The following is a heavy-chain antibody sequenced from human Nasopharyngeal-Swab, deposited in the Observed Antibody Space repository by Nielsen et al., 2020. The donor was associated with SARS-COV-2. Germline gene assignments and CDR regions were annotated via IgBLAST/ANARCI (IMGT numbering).Heavy chain of an antibody. D-gene: IGHD3-9*01. V-gene: IGHV3-21*01. CDR3: ARGCVLTGPSCYYYGMDV. CDR2: ISSSSSYI. Sequence: GGSLRLSCAASGFTFSTYSMNWVRQAPGKGLEGVSSISSSSSYIYYADSLKGRFTISRDNAKNSLYLQMNSLRAEDTAVYYCARGCVLTGPSCYYYGMDVWGQGTTVTVSS. CDR1: GFTFSTYS. J-gene: IGHJ6*02.